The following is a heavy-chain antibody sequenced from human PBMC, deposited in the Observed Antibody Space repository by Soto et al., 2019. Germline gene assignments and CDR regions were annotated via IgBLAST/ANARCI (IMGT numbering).Heavy chain of an antibody. CDR3: ARCPSGSAFYYYGMDV. Sequence: PGGSLRLSCVASGFRFSSYAMNWVRQAPGKGLEWVAVISFDGSNKYHAESVKGRFTISRDSSKNTVYLQMNSLTADDTAVYYCARCPSGSAFYYYGMDVWGQGTTVTVSS. V-gene: IGHV3-30-3*01. D-gene: IGHD6-19*01. CDR2: ISFDGSNK. J-gene: IGHJ6*02. CDR1: GFRFSSYA.